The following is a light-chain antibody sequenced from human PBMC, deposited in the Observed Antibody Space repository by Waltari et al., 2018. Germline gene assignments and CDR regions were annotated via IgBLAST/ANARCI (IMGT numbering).Light chain of an antibody. V-gene: IGKV1-12*01. CDR1: QDVRTW. J-gene: IGKJ4*01. Sequence: IQITQSRSSVSASVGDRVSVSCRPSQDVRTWLAWYQQKPGKPPNLLIYGSSTLQSGVPSRFSGSGSGTDFTLTINGLQPEDFASYFCQQTDSFPLTFGGGTKVEIK. CDR2: GSS. CDR3: QQTDSFPLT.